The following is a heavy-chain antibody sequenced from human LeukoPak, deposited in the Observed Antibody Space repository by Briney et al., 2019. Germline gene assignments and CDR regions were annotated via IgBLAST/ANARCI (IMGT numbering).Heavy chain of an antibody. CDR2: IKQGGSEK. Sequence: PGGSLRLSCAASGFTFSSYWMSWVRQAPGKGLEWVANIKQGGSEKYYVDSVKGRFTISRDNAKNSLYLQMNSLRAEDTAVYYCAREGLYGDSAGFDYWGQGTLVTVSS. CDR1: GFTFSSYW. CDR3: AREGLYGDSAGFDY. V-gene: IGHV3-7*01. J-gene: IGHJ4*02. D-gene: IGHD4-17*01.